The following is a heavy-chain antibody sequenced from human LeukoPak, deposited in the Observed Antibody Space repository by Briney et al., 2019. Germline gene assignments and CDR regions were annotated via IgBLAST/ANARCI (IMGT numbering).Heavy chain of an antibody. Sequence: GGSLRLPCAASGFSFDNAWMSWVRQAPGKGLEWVGRIKRKSEGGITQYAAPVKDRFTISRDDSENTLYLQMNSLKIEDTAVYYCTTDYYDSGSDMDVWGKGTTVTVSS. J-gene: IGHJ6*03. CDR3: TTDYYDSGSDMDV. V-gene: IGHV3-15*01. CDR2: IKRKSEGGIT. D-gene: IGHD3-22*01. CDR1: GFSFDNAW.